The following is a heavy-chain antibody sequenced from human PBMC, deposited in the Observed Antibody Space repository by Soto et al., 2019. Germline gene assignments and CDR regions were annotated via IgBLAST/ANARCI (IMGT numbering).Heavy chain of an antibody. J-gene: IGHJ5*02. Sequence: QVTVRESGPVLVKPTETLTLTCTVSGFSLSNAGLGVSWIRQPPGKALEWLAHNFSNDEKSYSTSLKSRLTISKDTSKSQAVLTMTNMEPVDTATYYCASTYSSSWYWFDPWGQGTLVTVSS. CDR1: GFSLSNAGLG. V-gene: IGHV2-26*04. CDR2: NFSNDEK. D-gene: IGHD6-13*01. CDR3: ASTYSSSWYWFDP.